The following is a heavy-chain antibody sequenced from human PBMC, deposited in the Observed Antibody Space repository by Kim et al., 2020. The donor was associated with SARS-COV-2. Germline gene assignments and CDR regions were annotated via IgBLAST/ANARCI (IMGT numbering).Heavy chain of an antibody. Sequence: KFQGRVTMTRNTSISTAYMELSSLRSEDTALYYCARAPSWDGSASYYFDYWGQGTLVTVSS. V-gene: IGHV1-8*01. J-gene: IGHJ4*02. CDR3: ARAPSWDGSASYYFDY. D-gene: IGHD3-22*01.